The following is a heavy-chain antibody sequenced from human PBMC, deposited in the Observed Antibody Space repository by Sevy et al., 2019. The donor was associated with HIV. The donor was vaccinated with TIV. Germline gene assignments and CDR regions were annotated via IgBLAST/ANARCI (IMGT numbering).Heavy chain of an antibody. CDR1: GGSFSGYY. D-gene: IGHD3-3*01. CDR3: ARGGGTTHDFWSGYRSLGYYYGMDV. CDR2: INHSGST. Sequence: SETLSLTCAVYGGSFSGYYWSWIRQPPGKGLEWIGEINHSGSTNYNPSLKSRVTISEDTSKNQFSLKLSSVTAADTAVYYCARGGGTTHDFWSGYRSLGYYYGMDVWGQGTTVTVSS. V-gene: IGHV4-34*01. J-gene: IGHJ6*02.